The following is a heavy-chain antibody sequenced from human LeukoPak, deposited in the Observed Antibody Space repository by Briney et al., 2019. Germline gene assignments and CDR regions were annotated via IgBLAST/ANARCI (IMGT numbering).Heavy chain of an antibody. J-gene: IGHJ6*02. CDR2: INPNSGGT. V-gene: IGHV1-2*02. Sequence: GASVKVSCKASGYTFTGYYMHWVRQAPGQGLEWMRWINPNSGGTNYAQKFQGRVTMTRDTSISTAYMELSRLRSDDTAVYYCARDPFAMIVVVSGMDVWGQGTTVTVSS. D-gene: IGHD3-22*01. CDR1: GYTFTGYY. CDR3: ARDPFAMIVVVSGMDV.